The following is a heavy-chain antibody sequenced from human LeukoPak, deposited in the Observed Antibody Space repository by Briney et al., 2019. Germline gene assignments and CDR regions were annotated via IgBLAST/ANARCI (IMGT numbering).Heavy chain of an antibody. V-gene: IGHV4-39*01. J-gene: IGHJ4*02. CDR2: VYYSGST. D-gene: IGHD2-8*01. CDR3: ARNVSAGYFDY. CDR1: GGSISGTTYY. Sequence: PSETLSLTCSVSGGSISGTTYYWAWIRQPPGKGLEWIGSVYYSGSTSYSPSLKRRVTISVDTSKNQLSLRLSSVTAADTAVYYCARNVSAGYFDYWGQGTLVTVSS.